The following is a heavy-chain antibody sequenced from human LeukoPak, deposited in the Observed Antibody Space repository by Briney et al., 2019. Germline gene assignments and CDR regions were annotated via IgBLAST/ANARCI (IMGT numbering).Heavy chain of an antibody. Sequence: SQTLSLTCTVSGGSISSGSYYWSWIRQPAGKGLEWIGRIYTSGRTNYNPSLKSRVTISVDTSKNQFSLKLSSVTAADTAVYYCARETFEYSSSGFDYWGQGTLVTVSS. D-gene: IGHD6-6*01. CDR3: ARETFEYSSSGFDY. CDR2: IYTSGRT. CDR1: GGSISSGSYY. V-gene: IGHV4-61*02. J-gene: IGHJ4*02.